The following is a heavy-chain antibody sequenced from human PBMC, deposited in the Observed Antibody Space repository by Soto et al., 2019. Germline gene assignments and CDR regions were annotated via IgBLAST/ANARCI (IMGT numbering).Heavy chain of an antibody. J-gene: IGHJ4*02. CDR2: ISAHNGNT. D-gene: IGHD1-1*01. CDR3: ARGRYGDY. Sequence: QVHLVQSGAEVKKPGASVKVSCKASGYTFPSYGIPCVRQATGQGLEWMGWISAHNGNTDYPLKLQGRVIVTRDTSTSTAYMELRSLRSDDTAVYYCARGRYGDYWGQAALVPVSS. V-gene: IGHV1-18*01. CDR1: GYTFPSYG.